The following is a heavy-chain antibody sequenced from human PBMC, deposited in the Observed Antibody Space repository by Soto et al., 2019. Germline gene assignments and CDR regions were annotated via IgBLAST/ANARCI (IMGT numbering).Heavy chain of an antibody. V-gene: IGHV4-31*03. Sequence: SETLSLTCSVSGGSINSGAYYWSWIRHYPGKGREWIGYIHYTGRTYYNPSLESRATISVDTSKKHFSLKLSSVTAADTAVYYCASVSATGTRWFDHWGQGTLVTVSS. J-gene: IGHJ5*02. CDR2: IHYTGRT. CDR3: ASVSATGTRWFDH. D-gene: IGHD6-13*01. CDR1: GGSINSGAYY.